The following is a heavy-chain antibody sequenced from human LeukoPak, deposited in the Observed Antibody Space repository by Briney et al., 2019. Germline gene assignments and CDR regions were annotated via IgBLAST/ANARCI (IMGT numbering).Heavy chain of an antibody. CDR1: KFTFSSYG. Sequence: GGSLRLSCAASKFTFSSYGMHWVRQAPGKGLEWVAVIWSDGSNKYYADSVKGRFTISRDNSKNTLYLQMNSLRAEDTALYYCARDGHGVPLDYWGQGTLVTVSP. CDR3: ARDGHGVPLDY. J-gene: IGHJ4*02. V-gene: IGHV3-33*01. CDR2: IWSDGSNK. D-gene: IGHD4-17*01.